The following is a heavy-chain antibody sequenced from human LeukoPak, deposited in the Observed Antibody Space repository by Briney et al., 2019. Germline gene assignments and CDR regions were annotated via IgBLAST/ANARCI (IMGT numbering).Heavy chain of an antibody. CDR2: ISNTDDTI. CDR1: GFTFRDYY. Sequence: GGSLRLSCAASGFTFRDYYMTWIRQAPGKGLERVAYISNTDDTIYYGDSVKGRFTISRDNAKGLLYLQMNSLRVEDTAVYYCARASPGTPQYWGQGTLVTVSS. CDR3: ARASPGTPQY. V-gene: IGHV3-11*01. D-gene: IGHD3-10*01. J-gene: IGHJ4*02.